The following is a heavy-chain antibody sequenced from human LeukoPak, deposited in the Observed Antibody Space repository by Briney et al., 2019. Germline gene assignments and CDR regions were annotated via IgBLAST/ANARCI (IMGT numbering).Heavy chain of an antibody. CDR2: INTNSGNT. D-gene: IGHD3-3*01. CDR1: GYTLTSYD. Sequence: VASVKVSCKASGYTLTSYDINWVRQATGQGLEWMARINTNSGNTDYAQKFQGRVTMTRNSSIGTVYMELSSLKSEDTAVYYCARGLLQFWNGYAADVFDIWGQGTMVTVSS. J-gene: IGHJ3*02. CDR3: ARGLLQFWNGYAADVFDI. V-gene: IGHV1-8*01.